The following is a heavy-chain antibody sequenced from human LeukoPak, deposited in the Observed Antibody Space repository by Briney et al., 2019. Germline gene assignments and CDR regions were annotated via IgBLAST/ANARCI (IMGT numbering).Heavy chain of an antibody. CDR2: FDVAGGQF. J-gene: IGHJ6*03. CDR1: GFTLSELS. V-gene: IGHV1-24*01. Sequence: ASVKVSCKVSGFTLSELSMHWVRQAPGKGLEWVGGFDVAGGQFIYGQSFRGRVILTEDPSTNTAFMEVTSMRPDDTAVYYCATGVICATTTCPGYRNFYFFMDVWGEGTAVTVSS. D-gene: IGHD2-2*01. CDR3: ATGVICATTTCPGYRNFYFFMDV.